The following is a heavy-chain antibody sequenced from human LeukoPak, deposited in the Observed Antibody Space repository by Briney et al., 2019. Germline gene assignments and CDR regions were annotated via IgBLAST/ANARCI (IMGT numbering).Heavy chain of an antibody. Sequence: GGSLRLSCTASGFSFSTYGMHWVRQAPGKGLEWVAFIRHDGSNKIYADSVKGRCTISRDNSNNTLYLHVNSLRAEDTAVYYCAKDYSASSSSWYFDYWGQGTLVTVSS. CDR1: GFSFSTYG. D-gene: IGHD6-13*01. V-gene: IGHV3-30*02. CDR3: AKDYSASSSSWYFDY. J-gene: IGHJ4*02. CDR2: IRHDGSNK.